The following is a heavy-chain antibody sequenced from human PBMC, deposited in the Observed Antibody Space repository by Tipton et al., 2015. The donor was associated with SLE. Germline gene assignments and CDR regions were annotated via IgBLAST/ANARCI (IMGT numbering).Heavy chain of an antibody. CDR1: GFRFRIYA. V-gene: IGHV3-23*01. Sequence: SLRLSCAASGFRFRIYAMNWVRQAPGKGLEWVAVISESGGRTYYADSVKGRFTISRDNPKNTLFLQMNSLTVEDTAIYFCSAVHCSSSTCRLDPFDFWGQGTMVTVSS. J-gene: IGHJ3*01. D-gene: IGHD2-2*01. CDR3: SAVHCSSSTCRLDPFDF. CDR2: ISESGGRT.